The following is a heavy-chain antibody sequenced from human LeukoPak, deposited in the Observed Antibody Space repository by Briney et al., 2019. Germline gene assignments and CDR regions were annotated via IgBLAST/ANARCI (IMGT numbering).Heavy chain of an antibody. D-gene: IGHD3-10*01. Sequence: PGRSLRLSSAASGFTFDDYAMHWVRQAPGKDLEWVSSINWNSGIIVYADSVKGRFTISRDNAKNSLFLQMNSLKAEDTALYYCAKAVWYGDLWNAFDFWGQGTMVTVSS. CDR2: INWNSGII. CDR1: GFTFDDYA. V-gene: IGHV3-9*01. CDR3: AKAVWYGDLWNAFDF. J-gene: IGHJ3*01.